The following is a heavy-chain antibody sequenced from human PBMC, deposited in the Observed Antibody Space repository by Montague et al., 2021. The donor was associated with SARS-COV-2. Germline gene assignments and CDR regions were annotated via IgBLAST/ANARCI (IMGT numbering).Heavy chain of an antibody. J-gene: IGHJ6*01. CDR3: ARVRYYGSGTSLGMDV. Sequence: SETLSLTCAVYGGSFSGYYWSWIRQPPGKGLEWIGEINHSGSTNYNPSLKSRVTISVDTSKNQFSLKLSSVTAAATAVYYCARVRYYGSGTSLGMDVWGPRDHGHRLL. V-gene: IGHV4-34*01. D-gene: IGHD3-10*01. CDR2: INHSGST. CDR1: GGSFSGYY.